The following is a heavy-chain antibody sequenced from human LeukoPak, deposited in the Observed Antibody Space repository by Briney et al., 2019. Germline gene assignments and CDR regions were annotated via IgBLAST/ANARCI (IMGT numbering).Heavy chain of an antibody. CDR3: AKKRVAVAGTHYFDY. Sequence: GGSLRLSCAASGFTFSSYAMSWVRQAPGRGLEWVSGISGSGGSTYYADSVKGRFTISRDNSKNTLYLQMNSLRAEDTAVYYCAKKRVAVAGTHYFDYWGQGTLVTVSS. J-gene: IGHJ4*02. D-gene: IGHD6-19*01. CDR1: GFTFSSYA. V-gene: IGHV3-23*01. CDR2: ISGSGGST.